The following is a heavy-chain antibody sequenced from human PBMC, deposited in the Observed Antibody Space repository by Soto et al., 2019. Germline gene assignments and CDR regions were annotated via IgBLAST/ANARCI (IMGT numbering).Heavy chain of an antibody. Sequence: GGSLRLSCAASGFTFSSYAMHWVRQAPGKGLEWVAIISYAGNSKYYADSVKGRFTISRDNSKNTLYLQMNSLRAEDTAVYYCARDRWLDYWGQGTLVTVSS. CDR2: ISYAGNSK. CDR3: ARDRWLDY. CDR1: GFTFSSYA. D-gene: IGHD6-13*01. V-gene: IGHV3-30-3*01. J-gene: IGHJ4*02.